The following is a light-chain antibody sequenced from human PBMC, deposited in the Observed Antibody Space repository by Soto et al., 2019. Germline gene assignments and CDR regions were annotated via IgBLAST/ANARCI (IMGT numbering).Light chain of an antibody. CDR2: DNN. CDR1: SSNSGNNY. CDR3: ATWDGSLPGEV. Sequence: QSVLTQSPSVSAAPGQQVTISCSGSSSNSGNNYVSWYQQLPGTAPKLLIYDNNKRPSGIPDRFSSSKSGTSGTLDITGLQTGDEADYYCATWDGSLPGEVFGGGTKLTVL. V-gene: IGLV1-51*01. J-gene: IGLJ2*01.